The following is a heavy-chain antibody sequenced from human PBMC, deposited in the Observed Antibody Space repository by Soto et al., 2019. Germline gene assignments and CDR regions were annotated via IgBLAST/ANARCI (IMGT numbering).Heavy chain of an antibody. CDR1: GFTFSSYA. CDR2: ISGSGGST. V-gene: IGHV3-23*01. D-gene: IGHD6-13*01. Sequence: EVQLLESGGGLVQPGGSLRLSCAASGFTFSSYAMSWVRQAPGKGLEWVSAISGSGGSTYYADSVKGRFTISRDNSKNTLHLNMNRQRAEDTAVYHCPKDNEYGTSCLSSKNWFDPWGQGTLVTVSS. J-gene: IGHJ5*02. CDR3: PKDNEYGTSCLSSKNWFDP.